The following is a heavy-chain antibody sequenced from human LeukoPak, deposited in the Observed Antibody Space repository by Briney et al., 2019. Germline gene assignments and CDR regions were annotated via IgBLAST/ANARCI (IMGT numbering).Heavy chain of an antibody. J-gene: IGHJ5*02. Sequence: SETLSLTCTVSGGSISSYCWSWIRQPPGKGLEWIGYIYYSGSTNYNPSLKSRVTISVDTSKNQFSLKLSSVTAADTAVYYCAREVVRSTPWMGDWLDPWGQGTLVTVSS. CDR3: AREVVRSTPWMGDWLDP. CDR2: IYYSGST. D-gene: IGHD3-10*01. CDR1: GGSISSYC. V-gene: IGHV4-59*01.